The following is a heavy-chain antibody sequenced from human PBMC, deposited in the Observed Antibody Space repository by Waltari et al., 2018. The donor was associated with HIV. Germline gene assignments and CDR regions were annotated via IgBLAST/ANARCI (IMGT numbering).Heavy chain of an antibody. D-gene: IGHD1-26*01. CDR1: GFTFSDNG. V-gene: IGHV3-30*03. J-gene: IGHJ3*01. Sequence: QVQLVESGGGVVQPGRSLRLSCEGSGFTFSDNGMHWVRQAPDKGLEWVAVISYDGSQKYYADSVRGRFTVSRDNSKNTLYVLMNSLRPEDTAVYYCARDHVGGSTSLFAFDLWGQGTKVTVSS. CDR3: ARDHVGGSTSLFAFDL. CDR2: ISYDGSQK.